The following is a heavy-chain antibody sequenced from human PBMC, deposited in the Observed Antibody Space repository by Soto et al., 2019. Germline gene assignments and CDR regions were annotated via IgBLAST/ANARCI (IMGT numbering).Heavy chain of an antibody. CDR2: ISAYNGNT. D-gene: IGHD3-22*01. V-gene: IGHV1-18*01. CDR1: GYTFTSYG. J-gene: IGHJ3*02. Sequence: ASVKVSCKASGYTFTSYGISWVRQAPGQGLEWMGWISAYNGNTNYAQKLQGRVTMTTDTSTSTAYMELRSLRSDDTAVYYCAREAYYYDSSGYYLSGAFDIWGQGTMVTVSS. CDR3: AREAYYYDSSGYYLSGAFDI.